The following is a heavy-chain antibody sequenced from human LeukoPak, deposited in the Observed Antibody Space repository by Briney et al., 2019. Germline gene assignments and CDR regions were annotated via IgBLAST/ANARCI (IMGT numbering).Heavy chain of an antibody. Sequence: GGSLRLSCAASGFTFSEYHFHWVRQAPGKGLEWVSSISSTGGYIYYGDSVKGRFTISRDNAKNSLYLQMNSLRAEDTAVYYCAELGITMIGGVWGKGTTVTISS. J-gene: IGHJ6*04. V-gene: IGHV3-21*01. CDR3: AELGITMIGGV. D-gene: IGHD3-10*02. CDR1: GFTFSEYH. CDR2: ISSTGGYI.